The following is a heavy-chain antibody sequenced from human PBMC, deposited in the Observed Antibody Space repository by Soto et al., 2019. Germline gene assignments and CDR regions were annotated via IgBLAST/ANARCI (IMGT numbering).Heavy chain of an antibody. Sequence: GGSLRLSCAASGFTFWNNAMIWVRQAPGKGLEWVSTISYNGGSTYYADSVKGRFTISRDNSKNTLFLQMNSLRAEDTAIYYCACGATYSRDSLAYYWGQGTLVTVSS. J-gene: IGHJ4*02. D-gene: IGHD2-21*01. CDR1: GFTFWNNA. CDR2: ISYNGGST. V-gene: IGHV3-23*01. CDR3: ACGATYSRDSLAYY.